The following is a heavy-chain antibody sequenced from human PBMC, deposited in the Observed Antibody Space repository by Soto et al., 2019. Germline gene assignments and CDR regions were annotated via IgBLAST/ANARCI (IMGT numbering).Heavy chain of an antibody. CDR2: IIPIFGTA. D-gene: IGHD2-15*01. CDR3: ARYCSGGSCYSYAFDI. J-gene: IGHJ3*02. Sequence: QVQLVQSGAEVKKPGSSVKVSCKASGGTFSSYAISWVRQAPGQGLEWMGGIIPIFGTANYAQKFQGRVTITADESTSTAYRELSSLRSEDTAVYYCARYCSGGSCYSYAFDIWGQGTMVTVS. CDR1: GGTFSSYA. V-gene: IGHV1-69*01.